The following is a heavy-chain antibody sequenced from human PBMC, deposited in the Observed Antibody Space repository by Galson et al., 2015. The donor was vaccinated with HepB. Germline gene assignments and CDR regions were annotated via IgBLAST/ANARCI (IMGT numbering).Heavy chain of an antibody. Sequence: LRLSCAASGFAFSHHAMSWVRQAPGKGPEWVSNIRGSGHDTKYADSVKGRFTISRDNLETMVFLQMNSLRVEDTAVYYCARDRTYHDFWRGFDLWGQGTMVTVSS. CDR1: GFAFSHHA. D-gene: IGHD3-3*01. J-gene: IGHJ3*01. CDR2: IRGSGHDT. CDR3: ARDRTYHDFWRGFDL. V-gene: IGHV3-23*01.